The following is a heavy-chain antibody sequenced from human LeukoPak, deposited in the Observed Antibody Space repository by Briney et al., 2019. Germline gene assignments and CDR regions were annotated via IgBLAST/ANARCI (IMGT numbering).Heavy chain of an antibody. J-gene: IGHJ4*02. Sequence: SETLSLTCTVSGGSISSYYWSWIRQPPGKGLEWIGYIYYSGSTNYNPSLKSRVTISVDTSKNQFSLKLSSVTAADTAVYYCARGYSYGSGYWGQGTLVTVSS. CDR3: ARGYSYGSGY. V-gene: IGHV4-59*12. CDR1: GGSISSYY. CDR2: IYYSGST. D-gene: IGHD5-18*01.